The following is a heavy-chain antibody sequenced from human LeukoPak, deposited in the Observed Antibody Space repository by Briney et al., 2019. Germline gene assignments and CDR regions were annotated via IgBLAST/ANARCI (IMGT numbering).Heavy chain of an antibody. D-gene: IGHD2-15*01. J-gene: IGHJ4*02. Sequence: ASVKVSCKASGYTFTGYYMHWVRQAPGQGLEWMGWINPNSGGTSYAQKVKGRVTMTTDTSTSTAYMELRSLKSDDTAVYYCARASYCSDGSCYSDYWGQGTLVTVSS. CDR2: INPNSGGT. V-gene: IGHV1-2*02. CDR3: ARASYCSDGSCYSDY. CDR1: GYTFTGYY.